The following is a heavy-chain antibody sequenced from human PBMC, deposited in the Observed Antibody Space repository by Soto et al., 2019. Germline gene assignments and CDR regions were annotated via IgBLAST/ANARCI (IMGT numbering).Heavy chain of an antibody. CDR1: GYAFTTYG. Sequence: QVHLVQSGAEVKKPGASVKVSCQASGYAFTTYGITWVRQAPGQGLEWMGWISAHNGNTNYAQKLQGRVTVTRDTSTSTPYMELRSLRSDDTAVYYCARGRYGDYWGKGALVTVSS. D-gene: IGHD1-1*01. V-gene: IGHV1-18*01. CDR2: ISAHNGNT. J-gene: IGHJ4*02. CDR3: ARGRYGDY.